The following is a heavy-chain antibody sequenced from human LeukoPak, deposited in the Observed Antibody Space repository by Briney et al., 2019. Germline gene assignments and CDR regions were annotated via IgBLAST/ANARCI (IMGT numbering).Heavy chain of an antibody. CDR2: IYYSGST. CDR1: GGSINSYY. CDR3: ASDGYSGYDLNY. V-gene: IGHV4-59*08. D-gene: IGHD5-12*01. J-gene: IGHJ4*02. Sequence: SETLSLTCTVSGGSINSYYWSWIRQPPGKGLEWIGYIYYSGSTNYNPSLKSRVTISVDTSKNHFSLKLSSVTAADTAVYYRASDGYSGYDLNYWGQGTLVTVSS.